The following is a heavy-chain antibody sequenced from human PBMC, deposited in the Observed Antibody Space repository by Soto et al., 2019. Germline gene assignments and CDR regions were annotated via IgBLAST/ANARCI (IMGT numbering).Heavy chain of an antibody. CDR1: GFTFRNYW. CDR3: VRDSSALY. Sequence: GGSLRLSCAASGFTFRNYWMQWVRQVPGKGLVWVSRINGDGSSTSYADSVEGRFTISRDNAKNTLYLRMDSLRVEDMGIYYCVRDSSALYWGQGALVTVSS. J-gene: IGHJ4*02. D-gene: IGHD3-16*02. CDR2: INGDGSST. V-gene: IGHV3-74*01.